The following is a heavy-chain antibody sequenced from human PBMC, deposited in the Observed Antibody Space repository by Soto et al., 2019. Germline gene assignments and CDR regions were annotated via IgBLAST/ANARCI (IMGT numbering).Heavy chain of an antibody. CDR3: ARGQQLVLDAFDI. Sequence: SEALSPTFDDHDGSFIFYYLNLIRQPPGKGLEWIGEINHSGSTNYNPSLKSRVTISVDTSKNQFSLKLSSVTAADTAVYYCARGQQLVLDAFDIWGQGTMVT. J-gene: IGHJ3*02. CDR1: DGSFIFYY. D-gene: IGHD6-13*01. V-gene: IGHV4-34*01. CDR2: INHSGST.